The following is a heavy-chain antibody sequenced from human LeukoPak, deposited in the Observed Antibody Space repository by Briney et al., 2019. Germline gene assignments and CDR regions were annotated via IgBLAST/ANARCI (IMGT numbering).Heavy chain of an antibody. CDR2: IYSGGST. J-gene: IGHJ3*02. D-gene: IGHD5-24*01. CDR1: GFTVSSNY. Sequence: PGGSLRLSCAASGFTVSSNYMSWVRQAPGKGLEWVSGIYSGGSTYYADSVKGRFTISRHNSKNTLYLQMNSLRAEDTAVYYCARDRRDGYNDDAFDIWGQGTMVTVSS. V-gene: IGHV3-53*04. CDR3: ARDRRDGYNDDAFDI.